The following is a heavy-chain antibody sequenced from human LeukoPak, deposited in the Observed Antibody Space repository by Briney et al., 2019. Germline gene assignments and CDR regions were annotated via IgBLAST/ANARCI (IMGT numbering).Heavy chain of an antibody. D-gene: IGHD7-27*01. Sequence: PSETLSLTCAVYGGSFSGYYWSWIRQPPGKGLEWIGEINHSGSTNYNPALMSRVTISVDTSKNQFSLKLSSVTAADTAVYYCASQTGDGRLALDYWGQGTLVTVSS. CDR1: GGSFSGYY. V-gene: IGHV4-34*01. J-gene: IGHJ4*02. CDR3: ASQTGDGRLALDY. CDR2: INHSGST.